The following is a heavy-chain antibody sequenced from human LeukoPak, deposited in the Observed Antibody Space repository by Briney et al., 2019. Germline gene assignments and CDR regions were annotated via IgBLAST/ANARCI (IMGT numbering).Heavy chain of an antibody. CDR1: GFTFSRNV. Sequence: GSSLRLSCATSGFTFSRNVMHWVRQAPGKGLEWGALTSYNGNNKCYADSVKGRFTISRDNSRNTLYLQMNSLRGEDAAVYSCARGGIPTGPYYYFYYMDVWGKGTAVTVSS. CDR2: TSYNGNNK. J-gene: IGHJ6*03. CDR3: ARGGIPTGPYYYFYYMDV. D-gene: IGHD3-10*01. V-gene: IGHV3-30*01.